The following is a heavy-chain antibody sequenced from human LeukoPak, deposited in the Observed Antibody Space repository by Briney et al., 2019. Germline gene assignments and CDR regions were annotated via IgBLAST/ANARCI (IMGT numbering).Heavy chain of an antibody. CDR2: ISGSGGST. Sequence: GGSLRLSCAASGFTFSSYAMSWVRQAPGKGLEWVSAISGSGGSTYYADSVKGRFTISRDNSKNTLYLQMNSLRAEDTAVYYCAKHAGGILWFGEFTNTPYGMDVWGQGTTVTVSS. CDR1: GFTFSSYA. J-gene: IGHJ6*02. CDR3: AKHAGGILWFGEFTNTPYGMDV. V-gene: IGHV3-23*01. D-gene: IGHD3-10*01.